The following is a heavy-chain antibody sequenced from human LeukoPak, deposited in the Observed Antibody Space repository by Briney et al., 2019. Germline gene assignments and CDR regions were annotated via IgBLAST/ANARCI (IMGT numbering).Heavy chain of an antibody. CDR2: IYYSGST. Sequence: SETLSLTCTVSGGSISSSSYYWGWIRQPPGKGLEWIGSIYYSGSTYYNPSLKSRVTISVDTSKNQFSLKLSSVTAADTAVYYCASPNAWQQLPFDYWGQGTLVTVSS. J-gene: IGHJ4*02. CDR1: GGSISSSSYY. V-gene: IGHV4-39*01. D-gene: IGHD6-13*01. CDR3: ASPNAWQQLPFDY.